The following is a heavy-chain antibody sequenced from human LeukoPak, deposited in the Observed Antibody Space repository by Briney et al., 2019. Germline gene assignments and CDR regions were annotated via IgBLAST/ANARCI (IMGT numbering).Heavy chain of an antibody. Sequence: PGGSLRLSCAASGFTFSDYAMTWVRQSPGKGLEWVSGISGSGGRTQYADSVKGRFTISRDNSENTLFLQMNSLRAEDTAVYYWAKQGLRGLPPLPPPPNFDYWGQGTLVTVSS. V-gene: IGHV3-23*01. J-gene: IGHJ4*02. CDR2: ISGSGGRT. CDR3: AKQGLRGLPPLPPPPNFDY. D-gene: IGHD3-10*01. CDR1: GFTFSDYA.